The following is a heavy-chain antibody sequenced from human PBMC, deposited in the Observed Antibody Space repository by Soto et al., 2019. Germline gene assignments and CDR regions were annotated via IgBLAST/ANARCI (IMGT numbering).Heavy chain of an antibody. J-gene: IGHJ3*02. Sequence: GGSLRLSCAASGFTFSSYAMSWVRQAPGKGLEWVSAISGSGGSTYYADSVKGRFTISRDNSKNTLYLQMNSLRAEDTAVYYCAKEKYYYDSRREAFDIWGQGTMVTVSS. CDR1: GFTFSSYA. D-gene: IGHD3-22*01. V-gene: IGHV3-23*01. CDR2: ISGSGGST. CDR3: AKEKYYYDSRREAFDI.